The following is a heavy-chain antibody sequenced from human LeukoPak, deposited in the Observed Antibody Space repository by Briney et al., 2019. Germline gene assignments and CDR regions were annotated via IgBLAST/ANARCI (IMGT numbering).Heavy chain of an antibody. V-gene: IGHV4-34*01. CDR3: ARGRFRRSSSWYYYYGMDV. CDR2: INHSGST. CDR1: GGSFSGYY. J-gene: IGHJ6*02. Sequence: SETLSLTCAVYGGSFSGYYWSWIRQPPGKGLEWIGEINHSGSTNYNPSLKSRVTISVDTSKNQFSLKLSSVTAADTAVYYCARGRFRRSSSWYYYYGMDVWGQGTTVTVSS. D-gene: IGHD6-13*01.